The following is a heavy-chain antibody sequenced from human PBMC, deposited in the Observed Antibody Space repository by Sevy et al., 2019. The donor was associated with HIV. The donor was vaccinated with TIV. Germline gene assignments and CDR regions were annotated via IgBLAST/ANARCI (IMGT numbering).Heavy chain of an antibody. J-gene: IGHJ4*02. CDR3: ARESRWFFFHFDY. Sequence: SQTLSLTCAISGDSVSTYSAAWNWIRQSPSRGLEWLGRTYYKSKWYNDYALSVKSRISINPDTPQNQISLQLNSVTPEDTAVYYCARESRWFFFHFDYWGQGTLVTVSS. D-gene: IGHD3-10*01. V-gene: IGHV6-1*01. CDR1: GDSVSTYSAA. CDR2: TYYKSKWYN.